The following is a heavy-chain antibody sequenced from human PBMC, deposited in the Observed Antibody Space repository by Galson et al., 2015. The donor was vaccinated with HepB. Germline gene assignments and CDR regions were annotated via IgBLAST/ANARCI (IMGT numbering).Heavy chain of an antibody. D-gene: IGHD3-3*01. V-gene: IGHV3-30-3*01. CDR1: GFTFSSYA. CDR2: ISYDGSNK. J-gene: IGHJ3*02. CDR3: ARGDFPDDMGDI. Sequence: SLRLSCAASGFTFSSYAMHWVRQAPGKGLEWVAVISYDGSNKYYADSVKGRFTISRDNSKNTLYLQMNSLRAEDTAVYYCARGDFPDDMGDIWGQGTMVTVSS.